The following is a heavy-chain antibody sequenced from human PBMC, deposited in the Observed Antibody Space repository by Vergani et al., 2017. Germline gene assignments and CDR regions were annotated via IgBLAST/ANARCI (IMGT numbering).Heavy chain of an antibody. CDR1: GGSISSGGYY. CDR2: IYTSGST. J-gene: IGHJ4*02. CDR3: ARDSRYYYGSGSYYPHYFDY. Sequence: QVQLQESGPGLVKPSQTLSLTCTVSGGSISSGGYYWSWIRQPAGKGLEWIGRIYTSGSTNYNPSLKSRVTISVDTSKNQFSLKLSSVTAADTAVYYCARDSRYYYGSGSYYPHYFDYWGQGTLVTVSS. V-gene: IGHV4-61*02. D-gene: IGHD3-10*01.